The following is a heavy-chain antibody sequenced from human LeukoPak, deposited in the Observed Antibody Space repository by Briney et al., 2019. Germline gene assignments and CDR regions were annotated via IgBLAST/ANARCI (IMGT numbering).Heavy chain of an antibody. D-gene: IGHD3-16*02. CDR1: GFTLSTYA. Sequence: GGSLRLSCAASGFTLSTYAMSWVRQAPGKGLEWVSTISGSGANTYYADSVRGRFTISRDNSKNTLYPHMNSLRAEDTAVYYFAKERAGYTNPYYFDYWGQGTLATVSS. J-gene: IGHJ4*02. CDR3: AKERAGYTNPYYFDY. V-gene: IGHV3-23*01. CDR2: ISGSGANT.